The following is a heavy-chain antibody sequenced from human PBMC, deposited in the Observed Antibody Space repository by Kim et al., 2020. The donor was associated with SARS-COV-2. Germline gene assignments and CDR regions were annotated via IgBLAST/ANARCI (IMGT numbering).Heavy chain of an antibody. Sequence: GGSLRLSCVVSGFSLTNYGVHWIRQAPGKGLEWMANIWFEGGNEYYLESVKGRFTVSRDNSKNTAYLQMNSLRPEDTAVYYCARERFGSGRIDPWGQGTLVTVST. V-gene: IGHV3-33*01. CDR2: IWFEGGNE. CDR1: GFSLTNYG. J-gene: IGHJ5*02. D-gene: IGHD3-10*01. CDR3: ARERFGSGRIDP.